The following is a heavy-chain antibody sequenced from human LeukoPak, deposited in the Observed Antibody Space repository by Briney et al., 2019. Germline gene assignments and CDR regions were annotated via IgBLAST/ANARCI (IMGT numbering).Heavy chain of an antibody. CDR3: ARGRRDTIFGVVIPFDY. CDR2: INPSGGST. V-gene: IGHV1-46*01. D-gene: IGHD3-3*01. J-gene: IGHJ4*02. CDR1: GYTFTSYY. Sequence: ASVKVSCKASGYTFTSYYMHWVRQAPGQGLEWIGIINPSGGSTSYAQKFQGRVTMTRDTSTSTVYMELSSLRSEDTAVYYCARGRRDTIFGVVIPFDYWGQGTLVTVSS.